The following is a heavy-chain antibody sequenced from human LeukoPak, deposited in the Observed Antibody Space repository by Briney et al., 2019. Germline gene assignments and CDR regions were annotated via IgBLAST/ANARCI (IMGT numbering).Heavy chain of an antibody. CDR1: GGTFSSNA. CDR3: ANRGGGGIGMGLLGSYGF. CDR2: IIPIFGTP. Sequence: SVKVSCKAAGGTFSSNAISWLRQAPGQGLEWMGGIIPIFGTPNYAHNFQDRVTITADESTSTAYMELSALRPEDTAVYYCANRGGGGIGMGLLGSYGFWGQGTLVTVSS. V-gene: IGHV1-69*01. D-gene: IGHD3-10*01. J-gene: IGHJ4*02.